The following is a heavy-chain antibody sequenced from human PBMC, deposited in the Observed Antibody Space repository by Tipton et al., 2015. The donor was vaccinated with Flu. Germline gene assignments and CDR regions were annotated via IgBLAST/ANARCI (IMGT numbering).Heavy chain of an antibody. V-gene: IGHV3-7*01. D-gene: IGHD6-19*01. CDR1: GFTYHSYW. Sequence: SLRLSCAASGFTYHSYWMTWVRQAPGKGLEWVANIKQDGSEKYYVDSVKGRFTISRDNAKNSLYLQMNSLRGEDTAIYYCVEEVGGPGSYWGQGTLVTVSS. J-gene: IGHJ4*02. CDR2: IKQDGSEK. CDR3: VEEVGGPGSY.